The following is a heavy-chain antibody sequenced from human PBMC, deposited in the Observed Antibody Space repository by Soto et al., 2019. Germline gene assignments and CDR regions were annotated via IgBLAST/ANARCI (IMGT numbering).Heavy chain of an antibody. CDR2: IYYSGST. D-gene: IGHD3-22*01. CDR1: GGSISSSSYY. Sequence: PSETLSLTCTVSGGSISSSSYYWGWIRQPPGKGLEWTGSIYYSGSTYYNPSLKSRVTISVDTSKNQFSLKLSSMTAADTAVYYCARLVYDSSGXRPGWAKRTLVTVSS. J-gene: IGHJ1*01. V-gene: IGHV4-39*01. CDR3: ARLVYDSSGXRPG.